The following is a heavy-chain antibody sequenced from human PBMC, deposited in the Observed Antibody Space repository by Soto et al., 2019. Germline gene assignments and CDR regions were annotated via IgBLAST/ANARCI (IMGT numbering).Heavy chain of an antibody. D-gene: IGHD3-10*01. CDR1: GGSINTFY. Sequence: PETLSLTCTVSGGSINTFYWSWVRQPAGKGLEWIGRIFSSGSTSFNPSLESRVAMSVDTSKNHFSLNLSSLTAADMAVYYCARDGAYGAYMFAHGIKLGSCDSWRDGARVTV. CDR2: IFSSGST. J-gene: IGHJ5*01. V-gene: IGHV4-4*07. CDR3: ARDGAYGAYMFAHGIKLGSCDS.